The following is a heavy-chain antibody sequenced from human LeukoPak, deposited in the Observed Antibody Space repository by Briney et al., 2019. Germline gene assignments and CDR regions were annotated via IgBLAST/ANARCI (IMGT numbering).Heavy chain of an antibody. D-gene: IGHD4-11*01. J-gene: IGHJ4*02. CDR3: ARDDYSNYGHY. V-gene: IGHV4-39*07. CDR2: IYHSGT. CDR1: GGSISSSSYY. Sequence: SETVSLTCTVSGGSISSSSYYWGWIRQPPGKGLEWIGSIYHSGTYYNPSLNSRVTISIDTSKNQFSLRLSSVTAADTAVYYCARDDYSNYGHYWGQGKLVTLFS.